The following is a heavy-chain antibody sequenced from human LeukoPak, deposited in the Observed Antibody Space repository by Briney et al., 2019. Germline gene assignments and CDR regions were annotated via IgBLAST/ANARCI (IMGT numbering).Heavy chain of an antibody. Sequence: GSLRLSCAASGFTFSSYGMSWVRQAPGKGLEWVSAINTSGGSTYYADSVKGRFTISRDNSKNTLYLQMNSLRAEDTAVYYCARGPSGYHNTGGQGTLVTVSS. CDR3: ARGPSGYHNT. D-gene: IGHD5-12*01. J-gene: IGHJ4*02. CDR2: INTSGGST. CDR1: GFTFSSYG. V-gene: IGHV3-23*01.